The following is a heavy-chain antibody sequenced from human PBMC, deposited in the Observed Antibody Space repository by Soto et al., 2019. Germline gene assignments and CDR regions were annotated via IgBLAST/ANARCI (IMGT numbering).Heavy chain of an antibody. J-gene: IGHJ6*02. D-gene: IGHD3-22*01. V-gene: IGHV1-69*13. CDR2: IIPIFGTA. CDR1: GGTFSSYA. CDR3: ARDPYYYDSSGPPPNYYYGMDV. Sequence: SLKVSCKASGGTFSSYAISWVRQAPGQGLEWMGGIIPIFGTANYAQKFQGRVTITADESTSTAYMELSSLRSEDTAVYYCARDPYYYDSSGPPPNYYYGMDVWGQGTTVTVSS.